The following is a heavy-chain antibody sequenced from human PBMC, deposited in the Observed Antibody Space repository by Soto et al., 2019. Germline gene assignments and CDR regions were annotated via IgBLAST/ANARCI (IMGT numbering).Heavy chain of an antibody. CDR1: GFTFSTYG. Sequence: PGGSLRLSCAASGFTFSTYGMHWVRQAPGKGLEWVAVISYDGSNRYYADSVKGRFTISRDISKNTMYLQMNSLRPEDTAMYYCAKDQNYKRLTTSCPDYWGQGTVVTVSS. CDR2: ISYDGSNR. D-gene: IGHD2-2*01. J-gene: IGHJ4*02. CDR3: AKDQNYKRLTTSCPDY. V-gene: IGHV3-30*18.